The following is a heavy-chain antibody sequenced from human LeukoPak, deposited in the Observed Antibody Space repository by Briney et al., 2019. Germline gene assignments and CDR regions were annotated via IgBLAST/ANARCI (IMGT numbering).Heavy chain of an antibody. CDR2: ISGSGGST. D-gene: IGHD2-15*01. CDR1: GFTFSSYG. J-gene: IGHJ4*02. CDR3: AKEQKDIVVVVAATPQVFDY. Sequence: GGSLRLSCAASGFTFSSYGMSWVRQAPGRGLEWVSAISGSGGSTYYADSVKGRFTISRDNSKNTLYLQMNSLRAEDTAVYYCAKEQKDIVVVVAATPQVFDYWGQGTLVTVSS. V-gene: IGHV3-23*01.